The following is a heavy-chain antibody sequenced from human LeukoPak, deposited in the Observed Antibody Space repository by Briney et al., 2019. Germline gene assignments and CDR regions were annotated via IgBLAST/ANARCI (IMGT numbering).Heavy chain of an antibody. J-gene: IGHJ6*02. CDR1: GLTFNNYA. CDR3: AASWGPDTSAFRWGRDGMDV. V-gene: IGHV3-23*01. CDR2: ISKSGDHT. D-gene: IGHD3-16*01. Sequence: GGSLRLSCAVSGLTFNNYAMSWVRQAPGKGLEWVSAISKSGDHTYYAASAKGRFTIYRDNSKNTQYLQMNSLRAEDTAVYYCAASWGPDTSAFRWGRDGMDVWGQGTTVIVS.